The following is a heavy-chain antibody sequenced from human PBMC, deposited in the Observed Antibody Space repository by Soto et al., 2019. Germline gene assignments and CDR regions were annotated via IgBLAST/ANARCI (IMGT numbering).Heavy chain of an antibody. Sequence: EVQLLESGGGLVQPGGSLRLSCAASGFTFSSYAMNWVRQAPGKGVEWVSVISGSDGSTYYADSVKGRFTISRGNAKKTLILQMITLRDEDAGVDYCARRSSRGYVDYWGQGELV. CDR1: GFTFSSYA. V-gene: IGHV3-23*01. CDR3: ARRSSRGYVDY. D-gene: IGHD6-19*01. J-gene: IGHJ4*02. CDR2: ISGSDGST.